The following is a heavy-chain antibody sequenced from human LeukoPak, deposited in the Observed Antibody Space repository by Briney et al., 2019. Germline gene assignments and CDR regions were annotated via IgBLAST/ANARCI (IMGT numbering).Heavy chain of an antibody. CDR3: AKRDTAMFSYYYYGMDV. CDR2: IRSKANNYAT. CDR1: GFTFSGSA. V-gene: IGHV3-73*01. J-gene: IGHJ6*02. Sequence: PGGSLRLSCVVSGFTFSGSAVHWVRQASGKGLEWVGRIRSKANNYATAYAASVKGRFTISRDDSKNTAYLQMNSLKTEDTAVYYCAKRDTAMFSYYYYGMDVWGQGTTVTVSS. D-gene: IGHD5-18*01.